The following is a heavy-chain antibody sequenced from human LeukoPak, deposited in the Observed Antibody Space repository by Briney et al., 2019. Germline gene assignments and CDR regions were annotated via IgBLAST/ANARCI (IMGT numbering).Heavy chain of an antibody. Sequence: PGGSLRLSCAASGFTFSSYGMHWVRQAPGKGLEWVAVISYDGSNKYYADSVKGRFTISRDNSKNTLYLQMNSLRAEDTAVYYCAKVVGPGLLGYYYGMDVWGQGTTVTVSS. CDR3: AKVVGPGLLGYYYGMDV. CDR1: GFTFSSYG. J-gene: IGHJ6*02. V-gene: IGHV3-30*18. D-gene: IGHD3-9*01. CDR2: ISYDGSNK.